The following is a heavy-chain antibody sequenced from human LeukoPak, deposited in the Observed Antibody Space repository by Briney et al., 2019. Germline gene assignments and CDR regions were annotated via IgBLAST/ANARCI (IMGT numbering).Heavy chain of an antibody. J-gene: IGHJ4*02. CDR2: ISSSSSYI. V-gene: IGHV3-21*01. CDR3: ARDADEYYFDY. Sequence: GGSLRLSCAASGFTFSSYSMNWVRQAPGKGLGWVSSISSSSSYIYYADSVKGRFTISRDNAKNSLYLQMNSLRAEDTAVYYCARDADEYYFDYWGQGTLVTVSS. CDR1: GFTFSSYS.